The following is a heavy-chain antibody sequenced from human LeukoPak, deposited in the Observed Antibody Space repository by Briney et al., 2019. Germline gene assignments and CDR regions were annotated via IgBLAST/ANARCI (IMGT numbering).Heavy chain of an antibody. CDR3: ARLFDSSGYYHFDY. CDR2: ISHSGST. D-gene: IGHD3-22*01. J-gene: IGHJ4*02. Sequence: SETLSLTCAVSSGSINSGGYSWRWLRQPPGTGLEYIAYISHSGSTYYNSSLKTRVTISKDRSKNQFSLKLSSVTAADTAVYYCARLFDSSGYYHFDYWGQGILVTVSS. V-gene: IGHV4-30-2*01. CDR1: SGSINSGGYS.